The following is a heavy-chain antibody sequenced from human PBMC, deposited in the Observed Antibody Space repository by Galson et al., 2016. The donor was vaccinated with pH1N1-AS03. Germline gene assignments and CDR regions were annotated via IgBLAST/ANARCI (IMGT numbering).Heavy chain of an antibody. CDR3: AKDLHFYDSYYLDY. CDR2: MSYDGSTK. CDR1: GFTFNRHA. J-gene: IGHJ4*02. Sequence: SLRLSCAASGFTFNRHAMHWVRQAPGKGLEWVAIMSYDGSTKYYTDPVRDRFTISRDDSKKTLYLHMSSLRAEDTAVYYCAKDLHFYDSYYLDYWGRGTLVIVSS. V-gene: IGHV3-30*18. D-gene: IGHD2/OR15-2a*01.